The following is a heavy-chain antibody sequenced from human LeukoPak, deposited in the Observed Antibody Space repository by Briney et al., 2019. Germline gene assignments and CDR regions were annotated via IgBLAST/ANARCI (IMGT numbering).Heavy chain of an antibody. CDR2: IYPDGST. V-gene: IGHV3-53*05. CDR3: AKDGIAYGSGSYCSS. Sequence: PGGSLRLSCAASRFTVSSNYMSWVRQAPGKGLEWVSVIYPDGSTYYADSVKGRFTISRDNSKNTLYLQMNSLRAEDTAVYYCAKDGIAYGSGSYCSSWGQGTLVTVSS. CDR1: RFTVSSNY. J-gene: IGHJ5*02. D-gene: IGHD3-10*01.